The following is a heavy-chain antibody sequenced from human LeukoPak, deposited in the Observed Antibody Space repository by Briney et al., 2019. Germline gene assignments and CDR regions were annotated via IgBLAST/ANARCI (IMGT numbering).Heavy chain of an antibody. Sequence: GGSLRLSCAASGFTFSNAWMSWVRQAPGKGLEWVGRVKSKTDGGTTDYAAPVKGRFTISRDDSKNTLHLQMNSLKTEDTAVYYCTTTPSVGFDWSDYWGQGTLVTVSS. D-gene: IGHD3-9*01. CDR3: TTTPSVGFDWSDY. CDR2: VKSKTDGGTT. CDR1: GFTFSNAW. J-gene: IGHJ4*02. V-gene: IGHV3-15*01.